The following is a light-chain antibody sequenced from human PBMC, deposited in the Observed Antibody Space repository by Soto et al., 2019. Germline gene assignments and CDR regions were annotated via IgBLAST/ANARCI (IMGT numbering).Light chain of an antibody. CDR1: QDISNY. CDR3: KQADSFPLT. J-gene: IGKJ4*01. V-gene: IGKV1-27*01. CDR2: AAY. Sequence: DIQMTQSPSSLSASVGDRVTITCRASQDISNYLAWYQQKPGKVPKLLIYAAYTLQSGVPSRFSGRGSGTDFTLTISSLQPEDFATYFCKQADSFPLTFGGGTKVDIK.